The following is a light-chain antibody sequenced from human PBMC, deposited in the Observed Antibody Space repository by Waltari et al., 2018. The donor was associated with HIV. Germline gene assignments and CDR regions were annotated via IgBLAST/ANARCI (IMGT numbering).Light chain of an antibody. Sequence: EIVMTQSPDTLSLSPGERATLSCRARQSFSSDLAWYQHTPGQAPRLLICGASTRAAGIPARFSGSGSGTEFTLTISSLQSEDFAFYYCQQYNNWPLSFGQGTKLEIK. CDR3: QQYNNWPLS. CDR2: GAS. V-gene: IGKV3-15*01. CDR1: QSFSSD. J-gene: IGKJ2*01.